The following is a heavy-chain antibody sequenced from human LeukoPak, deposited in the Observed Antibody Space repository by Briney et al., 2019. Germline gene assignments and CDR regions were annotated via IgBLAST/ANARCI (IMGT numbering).Heavy chain of an antibody. CDR3: ARGGPIMITFGGVTLFDY. V-gene: IGHV1-18*01. CDR2: ISAYNGNT. CDR1: GYTFTSYG. J-gene: IGHJ4*02. Sequence: ASVKVSCKASGYTFTSYGISWVRQAPGQGLEWMGWISAYNGNTNYAQKLQGRVTMTTDTSTSTAYMELRSLRSDDTAVYYCARGGPIMITFGGVTLFDYWGQGTLVTVSS. D-gene: IGHD3-16*01.